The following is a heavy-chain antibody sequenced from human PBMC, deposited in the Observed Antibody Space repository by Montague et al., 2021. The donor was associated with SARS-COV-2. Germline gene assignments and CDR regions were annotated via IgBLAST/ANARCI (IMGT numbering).Heavy chain of an antibody. V-gene: IGHV4-59*01. Sequence: SETLSLTCTVSGGSISGYYWSWIRQSPGKGLEWIGYIYYSGSTKYNPFLESRVTVSVDRSKNQVSLKLSSVTPADTAVYYCARFLRSCGDGVCRTYYYYAMDVWGQGTTVTVSS. CDR1: GGSISGYY. D-gene: IGHD2-21*01. J-gene: IGHJ6*02. CDR3: ARFLRSCGDGVCRTYYYYAMDV. CDR2: IYYSGST.